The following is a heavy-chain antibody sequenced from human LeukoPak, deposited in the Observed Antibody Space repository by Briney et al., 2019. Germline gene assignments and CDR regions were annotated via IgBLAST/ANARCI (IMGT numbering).Heavy chain of an antibody. CDR1: GGSFSGYY. J-gene: IGHJ6*02. CDR2: INHSGST. Sequence: SETLSLTCAVYGGSFSGYYWSWIRQPPGKGLERIGEINHSGSTNYNPSLKSRVTISVDTSKNQFSLKLSSVTAADTAVYYCARYSSSSPNGMDVWGQGTTVTVSS. D-gene: IGHD6-13*01. CDR3: ARYSSSSPNGMDV. V-gene: IGHV4-34*01.